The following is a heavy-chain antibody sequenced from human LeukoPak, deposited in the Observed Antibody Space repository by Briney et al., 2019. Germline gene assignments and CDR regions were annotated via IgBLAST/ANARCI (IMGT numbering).Heavy chain of an antibody. J-gene: IGHJ6*03. CDR1: GYSFTSYW. CDR3: ARQTVVTHEDYYYYYYMDV. Sequence: GESLKISCKGSGYSFTSYWIGWVRQMPGKGLEWMGIIYPGDSDTRYSPSFQGQVTISADKSISTAYLQWSSLKASDTAMYYCARQTVVTHEDYYYYYYMDVWGKGTTVTISS. V-gene: IGHV5-51*01. D-gene: IGHD4-23*01. CDR2: IYPGDSDT.